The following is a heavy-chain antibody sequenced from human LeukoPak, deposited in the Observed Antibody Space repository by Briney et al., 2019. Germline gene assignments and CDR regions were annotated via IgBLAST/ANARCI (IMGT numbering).Heavy chain of an antibody. CDR3: AKDMAYYYDSSVVIDY. Sequence: GGPLRLSCAASGFTFDDYAMHWVRQTPGKGLEWVSLISGDGDTTYSAGSVKGRFTISRDNFKNSLYLQMNSLRTEDTALYYCAKDMAYYYDSSVVIDYWGQGTLVTVSS. J-gene: IGHJ4*02. V-gene: IGHV3-43*02. CDR1: GFTFDDYA. D-gene: IGHD3-22*01. CDR2: ISGDGDTT.